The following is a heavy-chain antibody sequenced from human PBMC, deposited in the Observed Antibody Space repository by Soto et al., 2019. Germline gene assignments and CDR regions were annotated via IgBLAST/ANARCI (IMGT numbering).Heavy chain of an antibody. CDR2: ISSSGSSM. Sequence: QVQLVESGGGLVKPGGSLRLSCAASGFTSRDYYMSWIRQAPGKGLEWVSYISSSGSSMYYADSVKGRFTISRDNAKNSLHLQINSLRAEDTAVYYCARTVTASYHYYYAMDVWGQGTTVTVSS. V-gene: IGHV3-11*01. CDR3: ARTVTASYHYYYAMDV. J-gene: IGHJ6*02. D-gene: IGHD4-4*01. CDR1: GFTSRDYY.